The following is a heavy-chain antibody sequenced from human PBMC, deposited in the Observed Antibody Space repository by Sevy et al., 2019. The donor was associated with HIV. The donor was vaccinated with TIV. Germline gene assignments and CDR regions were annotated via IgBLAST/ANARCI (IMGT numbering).Heavy chain of an antibody. D-gene: IGHD2-2*01. CDR2: IKKDGSEK. CDR3: ARDCSSTNCLWGLDV. J-gene: IGHJ6*02. Sequence: GGSLRLSCEASGFTFSSYEMNWVRQAPGKGLEWVANIKKDGSEKYYVDSVKGRFTISRDNAKNSLYLQMNSLRAEDTALYYCARDCSSTNCLWGLDVWGQGTTVTVSS. V-gene: IGHV3-7*03. CDR1: GFTFSSYE.